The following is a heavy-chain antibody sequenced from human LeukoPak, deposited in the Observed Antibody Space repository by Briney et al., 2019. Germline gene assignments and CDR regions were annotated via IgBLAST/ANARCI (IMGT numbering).Heavy chain of an antibody. CDR1: GFTFSTFP. V-gene: IGHV3-23*01. Sequence: PGGSLRLSCAASGFTFSTFPMSWVRQAPGKGLEWVSGIGASGGSTYYADSVKGRFTISRDNSKNTLYLQMNSLRAEDTAIYYCAKVYGSRGYWGQGTLVTVSP. J-gene: IGHJ4*02. CDR3: AKVYGSRGY. CDR2: IGASGGST. D-gene: IGHD3-10*01.